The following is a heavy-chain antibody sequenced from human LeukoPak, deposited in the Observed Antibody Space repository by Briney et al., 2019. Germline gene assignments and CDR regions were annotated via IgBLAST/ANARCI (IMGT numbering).Heavy chain of an antibody. Sequence: GGSLRLSCAASGLTVSSNYMSWVRQAPGKGLEWVSVIYSGGSTYYADSVKGRFTISRDNSKNTLYLQMNSLRAEDTAVYYCARDYRSSSGWTVDYWGQGTLVTVSS. D-gene: IGHD6-19*01. CDR3: ARDYRSSSGWTVDY. CDR2: IYSGGST. V-gene: IGHV3-66*01. CDR1: GLTVSSNY. J-gene: IGHJ4*02.